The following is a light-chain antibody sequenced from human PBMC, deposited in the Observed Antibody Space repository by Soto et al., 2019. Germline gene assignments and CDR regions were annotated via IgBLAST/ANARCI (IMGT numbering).Light chain of an antibody. CDR2: GAF. CDR3: QQYSYWPLT. CDR1: QSVRNN. Sequence: EIVMTQSPGTLSVSPGERVTLSCRASQSVRNNLAWYQQKPGQGPRLLIYGAFIRATGIPARFSGSGSGTEFTLTISSLQSEDFAVYYCQQYSYWPLTFGGGTKVDI. V-gene: IGKV3-15*01. J-gene: IGKJ4*01.